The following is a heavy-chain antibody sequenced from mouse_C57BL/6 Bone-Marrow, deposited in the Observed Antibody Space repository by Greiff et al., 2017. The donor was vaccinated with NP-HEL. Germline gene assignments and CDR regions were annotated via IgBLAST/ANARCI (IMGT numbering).Heavy chain of an antibody. CDR3: ARRRTGTRYFDV. Sequence: VQLKESGPGLVKPSQSLSLTCSVTGYSITSGYYWNWIRQFPGNKLEWMGYISYDGSNNYNPSPKNRISITRDTSKNQLFLKLNSVTTEDTATYYCARRRTGTRYFDVWGTGTTVTVSS. CDR2: ISYDGSN. J-gene: IGHJ1*03. CDR1: GYSITSGYY. V-gene: IGHV3-6*01. D-gene: IGHD4-1*01.